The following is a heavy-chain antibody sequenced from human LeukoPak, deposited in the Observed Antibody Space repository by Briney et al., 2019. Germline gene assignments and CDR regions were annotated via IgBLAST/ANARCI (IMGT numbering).Heavy chain of an antibody. D-gene: IGHD3-9*01. Sequence: GGSLRLSCAASGFTFSSYAMHWVRQAPGKGLEWVAVISYDGSNKYYADSVKGRFTISRDNSKNTLYLQMNSLRAEDTAVYYCARESLGYFDWFPHRVGYFDYWGQGTLVTVSS. V-gene: IGHV3-30-3*01. J-gene: IGHJ4*02. CDR3: ARESLGYFDWFPHRVGYFDY. CDR2: ISYDGSNK. CDR1: GFTFSSYA.